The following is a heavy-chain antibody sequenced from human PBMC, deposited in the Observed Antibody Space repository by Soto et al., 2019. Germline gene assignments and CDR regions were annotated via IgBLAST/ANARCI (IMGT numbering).Heavy chain of an antibody. V-gene: IGHV2-5*01. J-gene: IGHJ3*02. Sequence: QITLKESGPTLVKPTQTLTLTCTFSGFSLSTSGVGVGWIRQPPGKALEWLALIYWNDDKHYSPSLKSRLTITQHTPKNQVLLTMTNMDPVDTATYYGAHTNPVDDAFDIWGQGTMVTVSS. CDR3: AHTNPVDDAFDI. CDR2: IYWNDDK. D-gene: IGHD2-2*01. CDR1: GFSLSTSGVG.